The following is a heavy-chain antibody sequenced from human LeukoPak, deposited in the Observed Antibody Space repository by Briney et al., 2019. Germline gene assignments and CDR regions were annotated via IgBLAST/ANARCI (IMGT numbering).Heavy chain of an antibody. CDR2: ISGSDGNT. V-gene: IGHV3-23*01. CDR3: AKDQLSGSGDYSYGAFDI. CDR1: GFTSSKYA. Sequence: PGGSLRLSCAASGFTSSKYAMSWVRQAPGKGLEWVSAISGSDGNTYYADSVKGRFTISRDNSKNTLYLQMNSLRAEDTAVYYCAKDQLSGSGDYSYGAFDIWGQGTMVTVSS. J-gene: IGHJ3*02. D-gene: IGHD6-19*01.